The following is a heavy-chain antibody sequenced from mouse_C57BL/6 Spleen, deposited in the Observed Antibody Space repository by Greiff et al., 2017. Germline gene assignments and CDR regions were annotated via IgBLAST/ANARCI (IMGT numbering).Heavy chain of an antibody. J-gene: IGHJ1*03. CDR2: ISDGGSYT. Sequence: EVQGVESGGGLVKPGGSLKLSCAASGFTFSSYAMSWVRQTPEKRLEWVATISDGGSYTDYPDNVKGRFTISRDNAKNNLYLQMSHLKSEDTAMYYCARDRVVATDWYFDVWGTGTTVTVSS. CDR3: ARDRVVATDWYFDV. D-gene: IGHD1-1*01. V-gene: IGHV5-4*01. CDR1: GFTFSSYA.